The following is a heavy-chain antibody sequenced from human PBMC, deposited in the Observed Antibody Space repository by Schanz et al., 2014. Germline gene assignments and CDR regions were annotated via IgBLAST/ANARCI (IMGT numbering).Heavy chain of an antibody. Sequence: VQLVDSGGGLVKPGGSLRLSCAVSGFTVSANYMIWVRQPPGKGLEWVSLIDYAGSTNYADSVKGRMTVSRDTSKNALFLQMNNLRAEDTAVYYCASPPISVAGRLADYWGQGILVAVSS. CDR1: GFTVSANY. CDR2: IDYAGST. V-gene: IGHV3-66*01. D-gene: IGHD6-19*01. J-gene: IGHJ4*02. CDR3: ASPPISVAGRLADY.